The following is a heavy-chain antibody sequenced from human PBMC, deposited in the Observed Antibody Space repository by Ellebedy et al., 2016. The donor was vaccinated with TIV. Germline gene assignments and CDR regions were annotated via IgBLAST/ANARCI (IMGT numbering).Heavy chain of an antibody. V-gene: IGHV1-3*01. J-gene: IGHJ5*02. D-gene: IGHD3-22*01. CDR3: ARLSRVYDSSGYNWFDP. CDR2: INAGNGNT. Sequence: AASVKVSCKASGYTFTTYAMHWVRQAPAQRREWMGWINAGNGNTKYSQKFQGRVTITRDTSASTAYMELSSLGSEDTAVYYCARLSRVYDSSGYNWFDPWGQGTLVTVSS. CDR1: GYTFTTYA.